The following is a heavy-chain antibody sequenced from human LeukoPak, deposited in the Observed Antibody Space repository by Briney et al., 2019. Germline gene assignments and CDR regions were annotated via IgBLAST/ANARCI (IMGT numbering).Heavy chain of an antibody. Sequence: PRGSLRLSCAASGFTFSSYAMTSVRQAPGNGLEWVSVISGSGGSTYYADSVKGRFTISRDNSKNTLYLQMNSLRAEDTAVYYCAKDRDPGYSSGWYGSPNDYWGQGTLVTVSS. CDR2: ISGSGGST. J-gene: IGHJ4*02. V-gene: IGHV3-23*01. D-gene: IGHD6-19*01. CDR1: GFTFSSYA. CDR3: AKDRDPGYSSGWYGSPNDY.